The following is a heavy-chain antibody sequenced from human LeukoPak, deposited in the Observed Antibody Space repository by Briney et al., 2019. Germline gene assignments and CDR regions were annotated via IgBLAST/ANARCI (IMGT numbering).Heavy chain of an antibody. D-gene: IGHD5-12*01. V-gene: IGHV4-61*02. CDR3: ARSGYSGYDSNWFDP. J-gene: IGHJ5*02. CDR1: GGSISSGSYY. CDR2: IYTSGST. Sequence: PSQTPSLTCTVSGGSISSGSYYWSWIRQPAGKGLEWIGRIYTSGSTNYSPSLKSRVTISVDTSKNQFSLKLSSVTAADTAVYYCARSGYSGYDSNWFDPWGQGTLVTVSS.